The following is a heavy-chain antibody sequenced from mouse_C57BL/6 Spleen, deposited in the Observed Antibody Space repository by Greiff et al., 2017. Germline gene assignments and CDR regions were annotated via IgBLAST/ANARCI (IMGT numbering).Heavy chain of an antibody. CDR1: GYAFSSSW. D-gene: IGHD2-1*01. J-gene: IGHJ1*03. CDR3: ARRIYYGNWYFDG. Sequence: VQLQQSGPELVKPGASVKISCTASGYAFSSSWMNWVKQRPGKGLEWIGRIYPGDGDTNYNGKFKGKATLTADKSSSTAYMQLSSLTSEDSAVYGCARRIYYGNWYFDGWGTGTTVTVSS. CDR2: IYPGDGDT. V-gene: IGHV1-82*01.